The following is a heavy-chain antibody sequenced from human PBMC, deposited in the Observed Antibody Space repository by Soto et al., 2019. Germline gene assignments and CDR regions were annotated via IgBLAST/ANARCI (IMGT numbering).Heavy chain of an antibody. CDR2: IKSKIDGGAT. D-gene: IGHD1-26*01. J-gene: IGHJ4*02. CDR3: TTDLRWEFTLDY. V-gene: IGHV3-15*01. Sequence: EVQLVESGGGLVKPGGSLRLSCAASGFTFSNAWMSWVRQAPGKGLEWVGRIKSKIDGGATDYGAPVKGRFSISRDDSKDTLYLQMNSLKTEDTAVYYCTTDLRWEFTLDYWARESWSPSPQ. CDR1: GFTFSNAW.